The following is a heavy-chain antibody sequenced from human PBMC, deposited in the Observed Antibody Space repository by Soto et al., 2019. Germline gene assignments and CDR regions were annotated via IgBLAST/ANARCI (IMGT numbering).Heavy chain of an antibody. V-gene: IGHV1-18*01. Sequence: GASVKVSCKASGYTFTSCGISWVRQAPGQGLEWMGWISAYNGNTNYAQKLQGRVTMTTDTSTSTAYMELRSLRSDDTAVYYCARARGAVLVTASYYFDYWGQGTLVTVSS. CDR1: GYTFTSCG. CDR2: ISAYNGNT. J-gene: IGHJ4*02. CDR3: ARARGAVLVTASYYFDY. D-gene: IGHD2-21*02.